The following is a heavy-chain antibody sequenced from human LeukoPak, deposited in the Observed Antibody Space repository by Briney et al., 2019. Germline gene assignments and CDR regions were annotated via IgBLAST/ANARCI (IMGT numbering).Heavy chain of an antibody. V-gene: IGHV3-23*01. CDR2: ISSSGGST. CDR1: GFTLSSCA. D-gene: IGHD3-22*01. Sequence: GGSLRLSCAAPGFTLSSCALSRVRQAPGKGLEWGSVISSSGGSTYYADSVKGRFTISRDNSKNTLYLQMNSLRADDTAVYYCAKGDSSAYSPMDYWGQGTLVTVSS. J-gene: IGHJ4*02. CDR3: AKGDSSAYSPMDY.